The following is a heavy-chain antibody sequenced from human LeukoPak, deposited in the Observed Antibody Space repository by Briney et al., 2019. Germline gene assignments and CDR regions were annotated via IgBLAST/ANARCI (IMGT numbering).Heavy chain of an antibody. J-gene: IGHJ4*02. Sequence: GGSLRLSCAASGFTFSDYYMKWIRQAPGKGLEWVSYMSSSGTIIYYADSVKGRFTISRDNAKNSLYLQMNSLRAEDTAVYYCVREYCSGGACYNDYWGQGTLVTVSS. CDR2: MSSSGTII. V-gene: IGHV3-11*04. D-gene: IGHD2-15*01. CDR1: GFTFSDYY. CDR3: VREYCSGGACYNDY.